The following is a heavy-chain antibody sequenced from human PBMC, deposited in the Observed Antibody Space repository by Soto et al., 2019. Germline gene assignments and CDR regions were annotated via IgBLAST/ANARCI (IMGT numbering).Heavy chain of an antibody. D-gene: IGHD5-12*01. Sequence: AETLSLTCTVSGGSISSISYYWGWIRQPPGKGLEWIGSIYYSGSTYYNPSLKSRVTISVDTSKNQFSLKLTSVTAADTAVYYCARGPPEYSGYDSLFDYWGQGTLVTVSS. CDR1: GGSISSISYY. CDR3: ARGPPEYSGYDSLFDY. CDR2: IYYSGST. V-gene: IGHV4-39*01. J-gene: IGHJ4*02.